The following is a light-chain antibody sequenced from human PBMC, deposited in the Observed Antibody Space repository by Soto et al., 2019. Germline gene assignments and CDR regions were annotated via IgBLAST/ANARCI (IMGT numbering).Light chain of an antibody. CDR3: LQHETYPRS. V-gene: IGKV1-17*01. Sequence: DIQMTQSPSSLAASVGDSVSITCRASQDIRNNLGWYQQRPGKAPQRLIYGTSNLQTGVPSRFRGSGYGTDFTLTISGLQPEDFATYYCLQHETYPRSFGQGTKVEVK. CDR1: QDIRNN. J-gene: IGKJ1*01. CDR2: GTS.